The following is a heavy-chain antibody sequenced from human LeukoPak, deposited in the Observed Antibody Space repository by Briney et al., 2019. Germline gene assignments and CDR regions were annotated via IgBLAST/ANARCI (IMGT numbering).Heavy chain of an antibody. CDR2: IYHSGST. J-gene: IGHJ4*02. V-gene: IGHV4-38-2*02. Sequence: SETLSLTCTVSGYSISSGYYWGWIRQPPGQGLEWIGSIYHSGSTYYNPSLKSRVTISVDTSKNQFSLKLSSVTAADTAVYYCARARWELLPFDYWGQGTLVTVSS. CDR1: GYSISSGYY. CDR3: ARARWELLPFDY. D-gene: IGHD1-26*01.